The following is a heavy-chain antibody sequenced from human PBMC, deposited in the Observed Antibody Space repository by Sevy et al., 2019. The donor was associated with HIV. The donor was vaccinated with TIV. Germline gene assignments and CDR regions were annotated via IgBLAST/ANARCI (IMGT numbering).Heavy chain of an antibody. Sequence: GGSLRLSCAASGYTFSNYVMTWVRHSPGKGLEWVASIRGSGDKTFYADSVKGRFTISRDNSKNILYLQMNSLRAEDTAVYYCAKDLPTNRNSGTYYDYWGQGTLVTVSS. CDR3: AKDLPTNRNSGTYYDY. V-gene: IGHV3-23*01. CDR1: GYTFSNYV. J-gene: IGHJ4*02. D-gene: IGHD1-26*01. CDR2: IRGSGDKT.